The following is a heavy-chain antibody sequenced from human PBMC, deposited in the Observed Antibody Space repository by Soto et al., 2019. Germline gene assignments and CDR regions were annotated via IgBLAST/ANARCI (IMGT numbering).Heavy chain of an antibody. V-gene: IGHV3-30-3*01. J-gene: IGHJ6*02. CDR1: GFTFSSYA. D-gene: IGHD6-13*01. Sequence: GGSLRLSCAASGFTFSSYAMHWVRQAPGKGLEWVAVISYDGSNKYYADSVKGRFTISRDNSKNTLYLQMNSLRAEDTAVYYCARDSAAGSYYYYGMDVWGQGTTVTVSS. CDR3: ARDSAAGSYYYYGMDV. CDR2: ISYDGSNK.